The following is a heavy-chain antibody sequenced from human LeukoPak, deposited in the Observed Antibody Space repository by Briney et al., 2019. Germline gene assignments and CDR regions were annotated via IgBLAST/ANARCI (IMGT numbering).Heavy chain of an antibody. Sequence: PGGSLRLSCAASGFTFGSYAMSWVRQAPGKGLEWVSAISGSGSTTYYADSVKGRFTISRDNAKNSLYLQMNSLRAEDTALYYCAKGAKSRGWPPGAFDIWGQGTMVTVSS. CDR1: GFTFGSYA. D-gene: IGHD6-19*01. J-gene: IGHJ3*02. CDR3: AKGAKSRGWPPGAFDI. CDR2: ISGSGSTT. V-gene: IGHV3-23*01.